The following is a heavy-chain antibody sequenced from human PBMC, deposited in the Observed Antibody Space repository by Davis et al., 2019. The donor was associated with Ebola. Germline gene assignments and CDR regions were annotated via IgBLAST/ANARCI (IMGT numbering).Heavy chain of an antibody. Sequence: GESLKISCAASGFTFSSYAMSWVRQAPGKGLEWVSAISGSGGSTYYADSVKGRFTISRDNSKNTLYLQMNSLRAEDTAVYYCAKGGLGLELFDYWGQGTLVTVSS. CDR1: GFTFSSYA. D-gene: IGHD1-26*01. CDR2: ISGSGGST. V-gene: IGHV3-23*01. CDR3: AKGGLGLELFDY. J-gene: IGHJ4*02.